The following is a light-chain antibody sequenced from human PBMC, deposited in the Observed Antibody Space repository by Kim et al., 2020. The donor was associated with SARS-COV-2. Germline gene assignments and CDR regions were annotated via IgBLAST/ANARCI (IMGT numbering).Light chain of an antibody. V-gene: IGLV6-57*03. CDR2: EDN. CDR1: SGSIASKY. CDR3: QSYDSSNQV. J-gene: IGLJ3*02. Sequence: GKTVTIPCTRISGSIASKYGQWYQQRPGSAPTTVIYEDNQRPSGVPDRFSGSIDSSSNSASLTISGLKTEDEADYYCQSYDSSNQVFGGGTQLTVL.